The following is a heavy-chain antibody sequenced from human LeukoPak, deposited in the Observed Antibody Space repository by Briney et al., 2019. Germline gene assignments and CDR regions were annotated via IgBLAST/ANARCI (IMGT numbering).Heavy chain of an antibody. CDR3: ARDFPAAIGAFDY. Sequence: SETPSLTCTVSGYSISSGYYWGWIRQPPGKGLEWIGSIYHRGSTYYNPSLKSRVTISVDTSKNQFSLKLSSVTAADTAVYYCARDFPAAIGAFDYWGQGTLVTVSS. D-gene: IGHD2-2*02. J-gene: IGHJ4*02. V-gene: IGHV4-38-2*02. CDR1: GYSISSGYY. CDR2: IYHRGST.